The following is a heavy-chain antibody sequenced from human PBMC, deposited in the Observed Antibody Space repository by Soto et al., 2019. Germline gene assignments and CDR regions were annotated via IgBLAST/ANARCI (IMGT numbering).Heavy chain of an antibody. CDR2: IWFDGSVK. CDR1: GFTFSDYG. Sequence: QVPLVESGGGVVQPGRSLRLSCAASGFTFSDYGMHWVHQAPGKGLEWVAVIWFDGSVKYYADSVKGRFTISRDNSKNTLYLQIYSLRAEDTAVYYCARASGSFDYWGQGTLVTVSS. V-gene: IGHV3-33*01. CDR3: ARASGSFDY. J-gene: IGHJ4*02.